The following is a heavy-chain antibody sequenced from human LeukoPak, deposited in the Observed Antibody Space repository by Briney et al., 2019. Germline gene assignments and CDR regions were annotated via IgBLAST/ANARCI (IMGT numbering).Heavy chain of an antibody. CDR3: ARDSTWLLDY. D-gene: IGHD6-19*01. V-gene: IGHV3-7*03. J-gene: IGHJ4*02. Sequence: GGSLRLSCTASGFTFSSRWMTWVRQPPGKGLEWVANIKEDGSVKYYVDSVKGRFTISRDNTKNVLYLQMNSPRADDTAVYFCARDSTWLLDYWGQGTLITVSS. CDR1: GFTFSSRW. CDR2: IKEDGSVK.